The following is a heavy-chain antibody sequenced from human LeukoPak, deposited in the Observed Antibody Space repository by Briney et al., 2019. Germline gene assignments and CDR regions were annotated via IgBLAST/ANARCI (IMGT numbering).Heavy chain of an antibody. J-gene: IGHJ4*02. CDR2: IWYDGSNK. V-gene: IGHV3-33*08. CDR1: GFTLSDYW. CDR3: ARGGGSYPFFDY. D-gene: IGHD1-26*01. Sequence: PGGSLRLSCAASGFTLSDYWVHWVRQAPGKGLEWVAVIWYDGSNKYYADSVKGRFTISRDNSKNTLYLQMNSLRAEDTAVYYCARGGGSYPFFDYWGQGTLVTVSS.